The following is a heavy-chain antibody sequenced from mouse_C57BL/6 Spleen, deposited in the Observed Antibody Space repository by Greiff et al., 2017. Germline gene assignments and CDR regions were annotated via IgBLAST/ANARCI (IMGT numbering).Heavy chain of an antibody. CDR1: GYTFTSYW. D-gene: IGHD1-1*01. CDR3: ARDYSSSPYYFDY. Sequence: QVQLQQPGAELVKPGASVKLSCKASGYTFTSYWMHWVKQRPGQGLEWIGMIHPNSGSTNYNEKFKRKATLTVDKSSSTAYMQLSSLTSEDSAVYYCARDYSSSPYYFDYWGQGTTLTVSS. J-gene: IGHJ2*01. CDR2: IHPNSGST. V-gene: IGHV1-64*01.